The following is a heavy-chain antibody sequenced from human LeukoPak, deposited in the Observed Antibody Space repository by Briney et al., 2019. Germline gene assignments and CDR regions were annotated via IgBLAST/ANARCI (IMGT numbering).Heavy chain of an antibody. D-gene: IGHD1-26*01. CDR3: ARELAWEPTDLSPDY. J-gene: IGHJ4*02. CDR2: ISAYNGNT. Sequence: ASVKVSCKASGYTFTTYGISWVRQAPGHGLEWMGWISAYNGNTNYAQKLQGRVTMTTDTSTSTAYMELRSLRSDDTAVYYCARELAWEPTDLSPDYWGQGTLVTVSS. CDR1: GYTFTTYG. V-gene: IGHV1-18*01.